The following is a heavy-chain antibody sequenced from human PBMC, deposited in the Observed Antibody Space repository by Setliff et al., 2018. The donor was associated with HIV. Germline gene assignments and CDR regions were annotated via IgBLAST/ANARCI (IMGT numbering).Heavy chain of an antibody. Sequence: SETLSLTCAVYGGSFNDYYWSWIRQPPGKGLEWIGEIIHTGSSYYNPSLNDRATISLDTSKNQFSLKLTSVTASDTAVYYCARAAAGNTGPLDLWGQGSPVTVS. V-gene: IGHV4-34*12. CDR3: ARAAAGNTGPLDL. J-gene: IGHJ5*02. CDR2: IIHTGSS. CDR1: GGSFNDYY. D-gene: IGHD4-17*01.